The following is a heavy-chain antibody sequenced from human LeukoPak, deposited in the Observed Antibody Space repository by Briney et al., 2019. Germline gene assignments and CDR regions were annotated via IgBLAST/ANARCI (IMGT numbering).Heavy chain of an antibody. V-gene: IGHV3-30*03. CDR1: GFTFSSYG. J-gene: IGHJ3*02. D-gene: IGHD2-21*02. CDR2: ISYDGSNK. CDR3: ARAKSHCGGDCYSFAFDI. Sequence: AGGSLRLSCAASGFTFSSYGMHWVRQAPGKGLEWVAVISYDGSNKYYADSVKGRFTISRDNANNSLYLQMNSLTADDTALYYCARAKSHCGGDCYSFAFDIWGQGTLVTVSS.